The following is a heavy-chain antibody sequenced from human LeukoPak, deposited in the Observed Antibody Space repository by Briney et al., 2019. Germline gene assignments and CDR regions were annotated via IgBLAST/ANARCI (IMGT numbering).Heavy chain of an antibody. Sequence: PSETLSLTCAVYGGSFSGYYWSWIRQHPGKGLEWIGYIYYSGSTYYNPSLKSRVTISVDTSKNQFSLKLSSVTAADTAVYYCARVYDFWSGYYRIYYFDYWGQGTLVTVSS. CDR2: IYYSGST. D-gene: IGHD3-3*01. CDR1: GGSFSGYY. V-gene: IGHV4-31*11. CDR3: ARVYDFWSGYYRIYYFDY. J-gene: IGHJ4*02.